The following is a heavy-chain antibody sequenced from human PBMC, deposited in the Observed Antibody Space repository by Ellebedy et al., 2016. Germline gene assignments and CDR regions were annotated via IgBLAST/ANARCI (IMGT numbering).Heavy chain of an antibody. V-gene: IGHV3-73*01. CDR1: GFTFSGSA. Sequence: GGSLRLSCVVSGFTFSGSAMHWVRQASGKGLEWVGRIRDKANSYATVYAASVKGRFTISRDDSKSTAYLQMNSLQTEDTAVYYCTRPADYWGQGTLVTVSS. CDR3: TRPADY. CDR2: IRDKANSYAT. J-gene: IGHJ4*02.